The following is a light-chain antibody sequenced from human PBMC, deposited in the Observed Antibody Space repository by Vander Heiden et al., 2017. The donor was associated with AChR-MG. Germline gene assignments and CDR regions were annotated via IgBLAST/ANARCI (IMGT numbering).Light chain of an antibody. Sequence: QSALPQPRSVSRSPGQSIPISCTGTSSDVGGYDYVSWYQQHPGKAPRLLIYDVSKRPSGVPERFSGSKSGNTASLTISGLQADDEADYYCCSYAGRFGEVFGGGTTVTVL. V-gene: IGLV2-11*01. CDR1: SSDVGGYDY. CDR2: DVS. CDR3: CSYAGRFGEV. J-gene: IGLJ2*01.